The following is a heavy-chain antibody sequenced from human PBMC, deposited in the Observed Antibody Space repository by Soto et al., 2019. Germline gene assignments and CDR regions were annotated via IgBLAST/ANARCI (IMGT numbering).Heavy chain of an antibody. J-gene: IGHJ6*02. D-gene: IGHD4-17*01. CDR1: VGSISSSSYY. V-gene: IGHV4-39*01. CDR3: ARNSYGDYTYYYYYGMDV. CDR2: IYYSGST. Sequence: PSETLSLTCTVSVGSISSSSYYWGWIRQPPGKGLEWIGSIYYSGSTYYNPSLKSRVTISVDTSKNQFSLKLSSVTAADTAVYYCARNSYGDYTYYYYYGMDVWGQGTTVTVSS.